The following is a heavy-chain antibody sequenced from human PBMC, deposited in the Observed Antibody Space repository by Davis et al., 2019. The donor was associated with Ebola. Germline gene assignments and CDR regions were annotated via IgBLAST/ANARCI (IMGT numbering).Heavy chain of an antibody. CDR3: AKDLTSYYGSGDFFDY. J-gene: IGHJ4*02. V-gene: IGHV3-23*01. D-gene: IGHD3-10*01. Sequence: PGGSLRLSCVASGFTFSSYGMSWVRQAPGKGLEWVAIISGSGGSTRYVDSVKGRFTISRDNSKNSLYLQMNSLRAEDTAVYYCAKDLTSYYGSGDFFDYWGQGILVTVSS. CDR1: GFTFSSYG. CDR2: ISGSGGST.